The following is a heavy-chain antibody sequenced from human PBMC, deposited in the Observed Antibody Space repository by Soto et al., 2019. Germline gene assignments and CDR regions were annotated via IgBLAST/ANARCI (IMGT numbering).Heavy chain of an antibody. Sequence: ASVKVSCKASGYTFTGYYMHWVRQAPGQGLEWMGWINPNSGGTKSAEKFQGRVTMTRDTSISTAYMELSRLTSDDTAVYYCASAAVTGTAGLDFWGQGTQVTVSS. D-gene: IGHD6-19*01. CDR1: GYTFTGYY. J-gene: IGHJ4*02. CDR3: ASAAVTGTAGLDF. CDR2: INPNSGGT. V-gene: IGHV1-2*02.